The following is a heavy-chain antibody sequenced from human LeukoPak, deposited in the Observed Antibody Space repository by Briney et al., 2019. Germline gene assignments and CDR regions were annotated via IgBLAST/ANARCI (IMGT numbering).Heavy chain of an antibody. V-gene: IGHV4-38-2*02. Sequence: SETLSLTCTVSGYSISSGYYWGWIRQPPGKGLEWIGYIYYSGSTNYNPSLKSRVTISVDTSKNQFSLKLSSVTAADTAVYYCARNIWFGELSLDYWGQGTLVTVSS. CDR1: GYSISSGYY. D-gene: IGHD3-10*01. CDR2: IYYSGST. J-gene: IGHJ4*02. CDR3: ARNIWFGELSLDY.